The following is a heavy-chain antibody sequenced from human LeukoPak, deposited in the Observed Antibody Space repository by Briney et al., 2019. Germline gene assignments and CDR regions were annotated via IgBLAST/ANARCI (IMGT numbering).Heavy chain of an antibody. V-gene: IGHV4-34*01. Sequence: SETLSLTCAVYGGSFSGYYWSWIRQPPGKGLEWIGEINHSGSTNYNPSLKSRVTISVDTSKNQFSLKLSSVTAADTAVYYCARLGWVYSSGWLCYFDYWGQGTLVTVSS. CDR1: GGSFSGYY. CDR2: INHSGST. D-gene: IGHD6-19*01. J-gene: IGHJ4*03. CDR3: ARLGWVYSSGWLCYFDY.